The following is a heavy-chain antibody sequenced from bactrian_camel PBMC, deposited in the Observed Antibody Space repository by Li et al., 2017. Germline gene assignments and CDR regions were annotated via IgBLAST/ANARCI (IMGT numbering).Heavy chain of an antibody. D-gene: IGHD2*01. CDR2: ISKSGAVP. J-gene: IGHJ4*01. CDR1: GFTFSNTD. CDR3: ATEELLSRYCSGGYCSYV. Sequence: VQLVESGGGLVQPGESLRLSCVASGFTFSNTDMTWARQGPGKGLEWVASISKSGAVPSVSPSVKGRFTISRDNAKNTLYLQMYSLRTEDTAVYYCATEELLSRYCSGGYCSYVWSQGTQVTVS. V-gene: IGHV3S42*01.